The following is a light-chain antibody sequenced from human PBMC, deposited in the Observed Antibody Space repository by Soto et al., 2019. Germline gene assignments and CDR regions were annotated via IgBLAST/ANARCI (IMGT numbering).Light chain of an antibody. CDR2: GAS. CDR3: QQYGSSGT. Sequence: EIVLTQSPGTLSLSPGEIATLSCRASQSVSNNYLAWYQQKPGQAPRLLIYGASNRATGIPDRFSGSGSGTDFILTISRLEPEDFAVYYCQQYGSSGTFGQGTKVDIK. V-gene: IGKV3-20*01. J-gene: IGKJ1*01. CDR1: QSVSNNY.